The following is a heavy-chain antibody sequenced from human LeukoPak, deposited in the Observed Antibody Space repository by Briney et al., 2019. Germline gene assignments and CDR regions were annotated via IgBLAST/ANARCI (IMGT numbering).Heavy chain of an antibody. Sequence: GGSLRLSCAASGFTFSNFAMMWVHQTPGKGLELVSTIRSSGLNTYSADSVKDRFTISRDNSKNTLYLQMNRLRAEDTGVYYCASDPNGDYVGAFDMWGRGTVVTVSS. CDR2: IRSSGLNT. J-gene: IGHJ3*02. D-gene: IGHD4-17*01. V-gene: IGHV3-23*01. CDR3: ASDPNGDYVGAFDM. CDR1: GFTFSNFA.